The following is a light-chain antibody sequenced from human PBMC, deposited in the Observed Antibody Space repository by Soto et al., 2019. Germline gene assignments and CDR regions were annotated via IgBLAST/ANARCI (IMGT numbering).Light chain of an antibody. CDR2: GAS. V-gene: IGKV3-15*01. CDR1: QSVSSN. CDR3: QQYNNWPPMT. Sequence: IVMTQSPATLSVSPGERATLSCRASQSVSSNLAWYRQKPGQAPRLLIYGASTRATGIPARFSGSGSGTEFTLTISSLQSEDFAVYYCQQYNNWPPMTFGQGTKVDIK. J-gene: IGKJ1*01.